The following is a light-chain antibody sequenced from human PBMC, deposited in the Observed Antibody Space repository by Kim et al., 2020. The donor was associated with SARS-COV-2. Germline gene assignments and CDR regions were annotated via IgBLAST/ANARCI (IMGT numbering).Light chain of an antibody. CDR2: DVS. CDR1: SSDVGGYNY. J-gene: IGLJ1*01. Sequence: GQSITISCTGTSSDVGGYNYVSWYQQHPGKAPKLMIYDVSNRPSGVYNRFSGSKSGNTASLTISGLQAEDEADYYCSSYTSSSTLVFGTGTKVTVL. CDR3: SSYTSSSTLV. V-gene: IGLV2-14*03.